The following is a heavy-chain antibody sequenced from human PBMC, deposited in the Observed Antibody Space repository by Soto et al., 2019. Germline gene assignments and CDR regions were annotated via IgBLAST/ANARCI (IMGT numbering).Heavy chain of an antibody. CDR1: GGSISSSSYY. J-gene: IGHJ6*02. Sequence: PSETLSLTCTVSGGSISSSSYYWGWIRQPPGKGLEWIGSIYYSGSTYYNPSLKSRVTISVDTSKNQFSLKLSSVTAADTAVYYCAAYPRDMIFGVGDYGMDVWGQGTTVTSP. D-gene: IGHD3-3*01. V-gene: IGHV4-39*01. CDR3: AAYPRDMIFGVGDYGMDV. CDR2: IYYSGST.